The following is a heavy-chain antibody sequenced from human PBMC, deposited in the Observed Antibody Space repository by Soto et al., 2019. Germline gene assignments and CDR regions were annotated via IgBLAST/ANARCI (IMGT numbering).Heavy chain of an antibody. J-gene: IGHJ4*01. D-gene: IGHD4-17*01. CDR2: VKSKADGGSG. V-gene: IGHV3-15*07. CDR1: GFPFNNAW. CDR3: TTDARTALPGIGFGY. Sequence: GGSLRLSCAASGFPFNNAWINWVRQVPGKGLEWVGRVKSKADGGSGDYAAPVKGRFVVSRDDSKDIVYLPMNSLQIEDTGVSYWTTDARTALPGIGFGYWGDGTQVTVA.